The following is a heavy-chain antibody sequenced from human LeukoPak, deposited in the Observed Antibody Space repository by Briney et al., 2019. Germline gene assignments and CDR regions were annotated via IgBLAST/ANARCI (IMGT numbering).Heavy chain of an antibody. J-gene: IGHJ4*02. Sequence: SETLSLTCTVSGGSISSSYWSWIRQPPGKGLEWIGYIYYSGNTNYNPSLKSRVTISVDTSKNQFSLKLRSVTAADTAVYYCAKGPYYYGSGSTDYWGQGTLVTVSS. CDR1: GGSISSSY. D-gene: IGHD3-10*01. CDR3: AKGPYYYGSGSTDY. V-gene: IGHV4-59*01. CDR2: IYYSGNT.